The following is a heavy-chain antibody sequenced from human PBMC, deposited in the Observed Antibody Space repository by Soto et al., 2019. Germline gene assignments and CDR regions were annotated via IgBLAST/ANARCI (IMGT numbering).Heavy chain of an antibody. CDR1: GGSISSGGYS. V-gene: IGHV4-30-2*01. D-gene: IGHD3-9*01. J-gene: IGHJ4*02. Sequence: SETLSLTCAVSGGSISSGGYSWSWIQQPPGKGLEWIGYIHHSVSTYYNPSLKSRVTISVDRSKNQFSLKLSSVTAADTAVYYCARGPPIFYWGQGTLVTVSS. CDR2: IHHSVST. CDR3: ARGPPIFY.